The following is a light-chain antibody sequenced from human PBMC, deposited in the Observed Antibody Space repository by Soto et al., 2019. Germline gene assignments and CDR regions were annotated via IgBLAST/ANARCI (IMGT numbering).Light chain of an antibody. Sequence: QAVVTLEPSFSVSPGRTVTLTCGLSSGSVSTSYYPSWYQQTPGQAPRTLIYGTDTRSSGVPDRFSGSILGNKAALTITGAQADDESDYYCVLYMGSGIWVFGGGTKLTVL. CDR3: VLYMGSGIWV. CDR1: SGSVSTSYY. V-gene: IGLV8-61*01. CDR2: GTD. J-gene: IGLJ3*02.